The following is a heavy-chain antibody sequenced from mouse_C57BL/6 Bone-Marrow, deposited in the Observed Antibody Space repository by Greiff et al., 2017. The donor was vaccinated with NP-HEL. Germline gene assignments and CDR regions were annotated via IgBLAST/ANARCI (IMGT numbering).Heavy chain of an antibody. J-gene: IGHJ3*01. V-gene: IGHV1-80*01. Sequence: QVQLKESGAELVKPGASVKISCKASGYAFSNYWMNWVKQRPGKGLEWIGQIYPGDGDTNYNGKFKDKATLTADKSSSTAYMQLSRLTSEDSAVFCCARGAYWGQGTLVTVSA. CDR2: IYPGDGDT. CDR3: ARGAY. CDR1: GYAFSNYW.